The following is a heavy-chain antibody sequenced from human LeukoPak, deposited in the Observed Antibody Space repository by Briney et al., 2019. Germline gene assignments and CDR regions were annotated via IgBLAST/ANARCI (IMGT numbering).Heavy chain of an antibody. J-gene: IGHJ3*02. CDR2: INTNSGGT. Sequence: ASVKVSCKASGYTFTGYYMHWVRQAPGQGLEWMGWINTNSGGTNYAQKFQGRVTMTRDSSISTAYMELSRLRSDDTAVYHCTREPLQQQLVGEDSDAFDIWGQGTMVTVSS. D-gene: IGHD6-13*01. CDR3: TREPLQQQLVGEDSDAFDI. CDR1: GYTFTGYY. V-gene: IGHV1-2*02.